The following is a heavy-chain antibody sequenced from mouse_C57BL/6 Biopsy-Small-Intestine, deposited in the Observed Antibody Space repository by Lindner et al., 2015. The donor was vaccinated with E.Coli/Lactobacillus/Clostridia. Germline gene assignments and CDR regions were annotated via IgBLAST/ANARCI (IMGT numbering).Heavy chain of an antibody. J-gene: IGHJ1*01. CDR3: AWANWNAHDDFDV. V-gene: IGHV1-66*01. Sequence: SVKVSCKASGYPFADYYFHWVRQAPGHGLEWMGWIFPNNGGTKYAQNFQGRFIMTTDASISTAYMELTTLQSDDTAVYYCAWANWNAHDDFDVWGQGTMVTVSS. CDR2: IFPNNGGT. CDR1: GYPFADYY. D-gene: IGHD4-1*02.